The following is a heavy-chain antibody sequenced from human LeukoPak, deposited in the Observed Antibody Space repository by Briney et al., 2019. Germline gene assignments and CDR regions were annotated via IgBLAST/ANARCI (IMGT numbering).Heavy chain of an antibody. CDR2: INQDGSEK. V-gene: IGHV3-7*03. D-gene: IGHD1-1*01. CDR3: ARGFWNSDF. Sequence: GGSLRLSCEASGFTFSSYWMTWVRQAPGKGLEWVAYINQDGSEKHYVDSLKGRFTISRDNAKASLYLQMSSLRAEDTAVYYCARGFWNSDFWGQGTLVTVSS. CDR1: GFTFSSYW. J-gene: IGHJ4*02.